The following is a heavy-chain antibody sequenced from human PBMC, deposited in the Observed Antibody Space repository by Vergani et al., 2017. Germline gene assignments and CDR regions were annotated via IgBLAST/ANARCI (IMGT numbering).Heavy chain of an antibody. V-gene: IGHV4-61*01. D-gene: IGHD6-13*01. CDR3: ARHYSSSWYSYPQWGYNWFDP. J-gene: IGHJ5*02. CDR1: GGSVSSGSYY. CDR2: IYYSGST. Sequence: QVQLQESGPGLVKPSETLSLTCTVSGGSVSSGSYYWSWIRQPPGKGLEWIGYIYYSGSTNYNPSLKSRVTISVDTSKNQFSLKLSSVTAADTAVYYCARHYSSSWYSYPQWGYNWFDPWGQGTLVTVSS.